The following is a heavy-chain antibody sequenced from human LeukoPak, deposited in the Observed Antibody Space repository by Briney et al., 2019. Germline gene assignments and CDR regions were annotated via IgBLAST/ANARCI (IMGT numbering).Heavy chain of an antibody. CDR3: AKDQEGRGLPLDY. CDR2: IRYDGSNK. V-gene: IGHV3-30*02. Sequence: GGSLRLSCAASGFTFSSYGMHWVRQAPGKGLEWVAFIRYDGSNKYYADSVKGRFTISRDNSKNTLYLQMNSLRAEDTAVYYCAKDQEGRGLPLDYWAREPWSPSPQ. CDR1: GFTFSSYG. J-gene: IGHJ4*02. D-gene: IGHD2-15*01.